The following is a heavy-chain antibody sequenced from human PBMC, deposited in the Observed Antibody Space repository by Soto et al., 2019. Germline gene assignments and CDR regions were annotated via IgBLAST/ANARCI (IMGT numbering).Heavy chain of an antibody. CDR3: ASDATLGH. J-gene: IGHJ4*01. CDR2: VDYTGNT. CDR1: GDSMDGFY. V-gene: IGHV4-59*01. Sequence: PSETLSLTCTVSGDSMDGFYWNWIRQPPGKGLEWIGYVDYTGNTNYNPSLRTRRSISIDTSKNQFSLQLRSVIGADPAIYYCASDATLGHWGHGTLVTVSS.